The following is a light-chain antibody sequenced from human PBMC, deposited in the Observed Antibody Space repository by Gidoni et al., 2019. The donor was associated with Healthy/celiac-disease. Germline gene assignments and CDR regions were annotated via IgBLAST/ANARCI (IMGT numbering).Light chain of an antibody. CDR2: KAS. V-gene: IGKV1-5*03. CDR3: QAVFT. Sequence: IQMTQSPSTLSASVVDRVTITCRASQSISSWLAWYQQKPGKAPKLLIYKASSLESGVPSRFSGSGSGTEFTLTISSLQPDDCATYYCQAVFTFGPGTKVDIK. J-gene: IGKJ3*01. CDR1: QSISSW.